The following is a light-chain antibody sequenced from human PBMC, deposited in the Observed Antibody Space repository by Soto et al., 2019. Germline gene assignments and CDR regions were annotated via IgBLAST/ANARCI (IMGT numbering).Light chain of an antibody. Sequence: DVQMTQSPPSLSASVGDSVTITCRASQNINNYINWYQHKVGRAPKLLIYGASNLKSGVPSRFSGSGSGTVFILPIRSLQPEDFATYFFQQSSITPHTFGPGTKVDVK. V-gene: IGKV1-39*01. CDR2: GAS. CDR1: QNINNY. J-gene: IGKJ3*01. CDR3: QQSSITPHT.